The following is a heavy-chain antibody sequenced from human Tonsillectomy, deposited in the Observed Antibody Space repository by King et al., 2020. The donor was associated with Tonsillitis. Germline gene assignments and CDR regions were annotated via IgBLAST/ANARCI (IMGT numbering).Heavy chain of an antibody. Sequence: VQLVQSGAEVKKPGASVKVSCRASGYIFTSHSMHWVRQAPGQGLEWMGLINPSSAYTGYAQKFQGRVIMTRDTSTNTVYMELNSLRSEDTAVYYCARDQALGSRGYYWWWFDHWGQGSLVTAAS. CDR3: ARDQALGSRGYYWWWFDH. J-gene: IGHJ5*02. CDR2: INPSSAYT. D-gene: IGHD3-22*01. V-gene: IGHV1-46*01. CDR1: GYIFTSHS.